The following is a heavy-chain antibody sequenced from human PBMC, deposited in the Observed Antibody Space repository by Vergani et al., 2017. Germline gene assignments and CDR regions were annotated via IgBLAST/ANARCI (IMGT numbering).Heavy chain of an antibody. CDR2: NSAYNGNT. Sequence: QVQLVQSGAEVKKPGASVKVSCKASGYTFTSYGISWVRQAPGQGLEWRGWNSAYNGNTNYAQKLQGRVTMTTDTSTSTAYMELRSLRSADTDVYYCAREGLGYCSGGSCYDFDYWGQGTLVTVSA. J-gene: IGHJ4*02. D-gene: IGHD2-15*01. CDR3: AREGLGYCSGGSCYDFDY. CDR1: GYTFTSYG. V-gene: IGHV1-18*01.